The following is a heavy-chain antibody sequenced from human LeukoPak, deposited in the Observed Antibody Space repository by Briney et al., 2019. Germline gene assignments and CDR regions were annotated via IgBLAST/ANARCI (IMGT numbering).Heavy chain of an antibody. V-gene: IGHV3-66*01. J-gene: IGHJ4*02. D-gene: IGHD3-22*01. CDR1: GFTVSSNY. CDR3: ARDEVYYDSSGYGD. Sequence: GGSLRLSCAASGFTVSSNYMSWVRQAPGKGLEWVSVIYSGGSTYYADSVKGRFTISRDNSKNTLYLQMNSLRAEDTAVYYCARDEVYYDSSGYGDWGQGTLVTVSS. CDR2: IYSGGST.